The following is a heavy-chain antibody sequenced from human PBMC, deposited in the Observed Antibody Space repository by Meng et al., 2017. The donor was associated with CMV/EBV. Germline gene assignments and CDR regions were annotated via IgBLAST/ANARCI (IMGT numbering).Heavy chain of an antibody. Sequence: YGISWVRQAPGLGLEWMGWISAYNGNTNYAQKLQGRVTMTTDTSTSTAYMELRSLRSDDTAVYYCARGEVVVVPAAIRSFYYYGMDVWGQGTTVTVSS. D-gene: IGHD2-2*02. J-gene: IGHJ6*02. V-gene: IGHV1-18*01. CDR3: ARGEVVVVPAAIRSFYYYGMDV. CDR1: YG. CDR2: ISAYNGNT.